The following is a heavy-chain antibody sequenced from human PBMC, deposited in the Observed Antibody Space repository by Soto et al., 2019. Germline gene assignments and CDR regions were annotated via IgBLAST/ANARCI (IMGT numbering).Heavy chain of an antibody. CDR3: ARGSSHEAAP. CDR1: GGSFSAYY. J-gene: IGHJ5*02. Sequence: ASETLSLTCAVYGGSFSAYYWNWIRQPPGKGLEWIGEINHSGSTNYNPSLKSRVTISVDTSKNQFSLKLSSVTAADTAVYYCARGSSHEAAPWGQGTLVTGSS. V-gene: IGHV4-34*01. CDR2: INHSGST.